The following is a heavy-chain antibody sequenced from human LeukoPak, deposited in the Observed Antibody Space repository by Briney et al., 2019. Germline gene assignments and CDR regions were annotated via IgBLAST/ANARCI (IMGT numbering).Heavy chain of an antibody. Sequence: SETLSLTRAVYGGSFSGYNWSWLRQPPGKGLEWIGEINHSGSTNYNPSLKSRVTISVDTSKNQFSLKLSSVSAADTAVYYCARVTTKKQLVPRSYWNFDLWGRGTLVTVSS. J-gene: IGHJ2*01. V-gene: IGHV4-34*01. CDR3: ARVTTKKQLVPRSYWNFDL. D-gene: IGHD6-13*01. CDR2: INHSGST. CDR1: GGSFSGYN.